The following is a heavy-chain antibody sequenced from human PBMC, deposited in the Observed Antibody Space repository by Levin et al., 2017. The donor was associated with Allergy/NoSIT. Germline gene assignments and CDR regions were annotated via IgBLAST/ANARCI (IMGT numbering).Heavy chain of an antibody. Sequence: GGSLRLSCAAAGFTFRDYWMTWVRQTPGRGLEWVANIDQDGSQKYYVDSVKGRFTISRDNAKNPVDLQMNYLRDDDTAVYYCARKFRGHSASEAVDIWGHGTMVT. CDR3: ARKFRGHSASEAVDI. CDR2: IDQDGSQK. J-gene: IGHJ3*02. CDR1: GFTFRDYW. V-gene: IGHV3-7*03. D-gene: IGHD5-12*01.